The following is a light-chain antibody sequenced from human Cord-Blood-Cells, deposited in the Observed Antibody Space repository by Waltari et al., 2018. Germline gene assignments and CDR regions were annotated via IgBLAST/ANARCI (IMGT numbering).Light chain of an antibody. Sequence: DIQLTQSPSFLSASVGDRVTITCRASQGISSYLAWYQQKPGKAPKLLIYAASTLQSGVPSRFSGSGSGTEFTLTISSLQPEDFATYYCQQLNSYPRTFGQGPRWKSN. J-gene: IGKJ1*01. V-gene: IGKV1-9*01. CDR3: QQLNSYPRT. CDR1: QGISSY. CDR2: AAS.